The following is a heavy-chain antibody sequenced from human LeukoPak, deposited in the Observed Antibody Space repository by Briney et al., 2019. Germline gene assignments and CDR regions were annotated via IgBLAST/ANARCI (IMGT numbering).Heavy chain of an antibody. V-gene: IGHV4-34*01. CDR2: INHSGST. CDR3: ARRAYSAAYWKHFDY. J-gene: IGHJ4*02. CDR1: GGSFSGYY. Sequence: PSETLSLTCAVYGGSFSGYYWSWIRQPPGKGLEWIGEINHSGSTNYNPSLTSRVTISVDTSKNQFSLKLNSVTAADTAVYFCARRAYSAAYWKHFDYWGQGTLVTVSS. D-gene: IGHD1-1*01.